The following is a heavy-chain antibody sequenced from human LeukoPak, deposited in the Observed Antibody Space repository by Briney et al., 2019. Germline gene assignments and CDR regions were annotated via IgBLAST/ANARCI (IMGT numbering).Heavy chain of an antibody. CDR3: VRDTSYCSGGRCFATYSFDY. J-gene: IGHJ4*02. D-gene: IGHD2-15*01. CDR2: ISSTGGST. V-gene: IGHV3-64D*09. CDR1: GFTFSNYA. Sequence: GGSLRLSRSASGFTFSNYATHCVRQAPGRGRECISTISSTGGSTYCADSVKGRFTISRDNSKNTLYLQMSSLRDKDTAVYYCVRDTSYCSGGRCFATYSFDYWGQGTRVTVSS.